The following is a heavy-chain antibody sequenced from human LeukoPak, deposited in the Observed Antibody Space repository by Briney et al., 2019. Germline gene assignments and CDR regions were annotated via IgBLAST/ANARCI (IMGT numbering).Heavy chain of an antibody. CDR2: IKQDGSEK. Sequence: PGGPLRPSCAASEFTFTSYWMSWVRQAPGKGREWVANIKQDGSEKYYVDSVKGRFTISRANAKYSLYLQMNRPRAEDTAVYYCARDFIAADPPWFDPWGQGTLVTVSS. V-gene: IGHV3-7*01. D-gene: IGHD6-13*01. CDR3: ARDFIAADPPWFDP. CDR1: EFTFTSYW. J-gene: IGHJ5*02.